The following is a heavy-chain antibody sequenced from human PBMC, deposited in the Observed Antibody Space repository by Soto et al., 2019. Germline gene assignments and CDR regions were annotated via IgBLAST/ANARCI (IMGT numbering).Heavy chain of an antibody. V-gene: IGHV3-53*03. Sequence: EVQLVESGGGLIQPGGSLRLSCAASGFTVSSNYMTWVRQPPGKGLEWVSNIDSGDTTYYADSVKGRFTISRDNSKNTLFLQMNSLRAEVTAVYYCARGGSLYYYHGVDVWGQGTTVTVSS. CDR2: IDSGDTT. CDR3: ARGGSLYYYHGVDV. CDR1: GFTVSSNY. D-gene: IGHD3-10*01. J-gene: IGHJ6*02.